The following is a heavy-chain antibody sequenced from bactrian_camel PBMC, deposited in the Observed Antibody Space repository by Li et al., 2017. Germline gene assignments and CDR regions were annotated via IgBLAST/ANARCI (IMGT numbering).Heavy chain of an antibody. V-gene: IGHV3S55*01. D-gene: IGHD6*01. J-gene: IGHJ4*01. CDR2: IRPDDAS. CDR1: GFTDDEAD. Sequence: HVQLVESGGGLVQPGGSLRLSCVASGFTDDEADMGWYRQTPGNECELVASIRPDDASWYSESVEGRFTISRDNAKSTLYLQLNSLKTEDTARYYCARVLGTVVTSSPPLGQGTQVTVS.